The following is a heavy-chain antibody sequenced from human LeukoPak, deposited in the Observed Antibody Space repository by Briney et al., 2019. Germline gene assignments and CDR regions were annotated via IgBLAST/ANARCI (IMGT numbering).Heavy chain of an antibody. CDR1: GFTFSSYA. CDR2: ISYDGSNK. J-gene: IGHJ4*02. CDR3: ARDIWGGAAAGIGY. V-gene: IGHV3-30*04. D-gene: IGHD6-13*01. Sequence: PGRSLRLSCAASGFTFSSYAMHWVRQAPGKGLEWVAVISYDGSNKYYADSVKGRFTISRDNAKNSLYLQMNSLRAEDTALYYCARDIWGGAAAGIGYWGQGTLVTVSS.